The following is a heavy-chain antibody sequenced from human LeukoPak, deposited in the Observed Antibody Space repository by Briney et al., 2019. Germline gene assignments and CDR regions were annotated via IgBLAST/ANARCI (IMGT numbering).Heavy chain of an antibody. V-gene: IGHV4-34*01. CDR2: INHSGST. CDR1: GGSFSGYY. CDR3: ARGAPGLAAAGTGFGY. J-gene: IGHJ4*02. D-gene: IGHD6-13*01. Sequence: SETLSLTSAVYGGSFSGYYWSWIRQPPGKGLEWIGEINHSGSTNYNPSLKSRVTMSVDTSKSQLSLKLSSVTAADTAVYYCARGAPGLAAAGTGFGYWGQGTLVTVSS.